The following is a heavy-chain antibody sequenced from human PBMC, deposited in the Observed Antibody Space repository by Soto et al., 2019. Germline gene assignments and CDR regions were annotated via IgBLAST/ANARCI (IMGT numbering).Heavy chain of an antibody. Sequence: QVQLVQSGAEVKKPGSSVKVSCKASGGTFSSYAISWVRQAPGQGLEWMGGIIPIFGTANYAQKFQGRVTITADESTSTAYMELCGLRSEDTAVYYCARERYCISTSCYNWFDPWGQGTLVTVSS. V-gene: IGHV1-69*12. J-gene: IGHJ5*02. CDR2: IIPIFGTA. CDR3: ARERYCISTSCYNWFDP. D-gene: IGHD2-2*01. CDR1: GGTFSSYA.